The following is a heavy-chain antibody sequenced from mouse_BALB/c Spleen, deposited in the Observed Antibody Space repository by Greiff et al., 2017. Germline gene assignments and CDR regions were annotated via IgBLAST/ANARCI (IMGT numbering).Heavy chain of an antibody. Sequence: EVQRVESGGGLVKPGGSLKLSCAASGFTFSSYAMSWVRQTPEKRLEWVASISSGGSTYYPDSVKGRFTISRDNARNILYLQMSSLRSEDTAMYYCARGPYGPFAYWGQGTLVTVSA. V-gene: IGHV5-6-5*01. CDR2: ISSGGST. D-gene: IGHD1-1*02. CDR3: ARGPYGPFAY. J-gene: IGHJ3*01. CDR1: GFTFSSYA.